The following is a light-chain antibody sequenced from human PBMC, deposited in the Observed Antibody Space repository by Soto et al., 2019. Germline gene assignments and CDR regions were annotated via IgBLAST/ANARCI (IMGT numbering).Light chain of an antibody. J-gene: IGKJ1*01. CDR3: QQYDKWPPT. CDR2: GAS. V-gene: IGKV3-15*01. CDR1: QSVSRI. Sequence: EIVLTQSPATLSVSPGERTTLSCRASQSVSRILAWYQQKPGQAPRLLIYGASTRATGIPVRFSGSGSGTEFTLTISSLQSEDFAVYYCQQYDKWPPTFGQGTKVDI.